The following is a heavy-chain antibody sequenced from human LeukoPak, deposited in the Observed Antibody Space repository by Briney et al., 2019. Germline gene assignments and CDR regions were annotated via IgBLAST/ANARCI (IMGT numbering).Heavy chain of an antibody. CDR1: GFTFSGYG. V-gene: IGHV3-23*01. Sequence: GGSLRLSCAASGFTFSGYGMSWVRQAPGKGLEWVSAISGSGGSTYYPDSEKGPFTISRDNSKNTLYLQMNSLRAEDTAVYYCARDRDLVVVAARLGYFDYWGQGTLVAVSS. CDR3: ARDRDLVVVAARLGYFDY. CDR2: ISGSGGST. J-gene: IGHJ4*02. D-gene: IGHD2-15*01.